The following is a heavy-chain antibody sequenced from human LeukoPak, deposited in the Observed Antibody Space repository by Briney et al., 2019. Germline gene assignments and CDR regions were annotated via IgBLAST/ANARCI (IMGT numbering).Heavy chain of an antibody. CDR1: GFTFSTYA. Sequence: GGSLRLSCAASGFTFSTYAMSWVRQAPGKGLEWVSYIGSSSSTIYYADSVKGRFTISRDNAKNSLYLQMNSLRAEDTAVYYCARGVNYYDSSGYPVPIDYWGQGTLVTVSS. D-gene: IGHD3-22*01. V-gene: IGHV3-48*04. J-gene: IGHJ4*02. CDR3: ARGVNYYDSSGYPVPIDY. CDR2: IGSSSSTI.